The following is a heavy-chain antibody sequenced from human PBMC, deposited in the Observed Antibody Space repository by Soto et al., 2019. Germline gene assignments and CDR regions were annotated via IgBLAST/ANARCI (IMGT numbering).Heavy chain of an antibody. CDR2: INHSGST. Sequence: SETLSVTSAVYGGSFSGYYWSWIRQPPGKGLEWIGEINHSGSTNYNPSLKSRVTISVDTSKNQFSLKLSSVTAADTAVYYCARVRSRLQQLVRWIDPWAQGTLFTLSS. D-gene: IGHD6-13*01. J-gene: IGHJ5*02. V-gene: IGHV4-34*01. CDR3: ARVRSRLQQLVRWIDP. CDR1: GGSFSGYY.